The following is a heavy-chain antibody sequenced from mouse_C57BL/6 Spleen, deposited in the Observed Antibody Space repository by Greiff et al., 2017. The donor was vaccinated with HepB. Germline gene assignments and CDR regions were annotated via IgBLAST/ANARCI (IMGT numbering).Heavy chain of an antibody. V-gene: IGHV1-82*01. CDR1: GYAFSSSW. CDR3: ARDGYLNAMDY. J-gene: IGHJ4*01. Sequence: VQLVESGPELVKPGASVKISCKASGYAFSSSWMNWVKQRPGKGLEWIGRIYPGDGDTNYNGKFKGKATLTADKSSSTAYMQLSSLTSEDSAVYFCARDGYLNAMDYWGQGTSVTVSS. CDR2: IYPGDGDT. D-gene: IGHD2-3*01.